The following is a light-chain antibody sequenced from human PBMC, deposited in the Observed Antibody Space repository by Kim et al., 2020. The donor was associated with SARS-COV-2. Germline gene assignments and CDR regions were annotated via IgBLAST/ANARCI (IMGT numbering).Light chain of an antibody. CDR3: QAWDSSTVE. J-gene: IGLJ2*01. V-gene: IGLV3-1*01. CDR1: KLGDKY. CDR2: QDS. Sequence: SYKLTQPPSVSVSPGQTASITCSGDKLGDKYACWYQQKPGQSPVLVIYQDSKRPSGIPERFSGSNSGNTDTLTISGTQAMDEADYYCQAWDSSTVEFGGG.